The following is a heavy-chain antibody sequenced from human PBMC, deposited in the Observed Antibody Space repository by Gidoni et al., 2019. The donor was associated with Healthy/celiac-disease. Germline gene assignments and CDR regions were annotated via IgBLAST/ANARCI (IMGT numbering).Heavy chain of an antibody. CDR1: GFTFSSYS. J-gene: IGHJ4*02. D-gene: IGHD4-17*01. Sequence: EVQLVESGGGLVQPGGSLRLSCAASGFTFSSYSMNCVRQDPGKGMEGFSYISSSSITIYYAVSLKGRFTISRDNAKNSLYLQMNSLRDEDTAVYYCARDPGDYGGGFDYWGQGTLVTVSS. V-gene: IGHV3-48*02. CDR3: ARDPGDYGGGFDY. CDR2: ISSSSITI.